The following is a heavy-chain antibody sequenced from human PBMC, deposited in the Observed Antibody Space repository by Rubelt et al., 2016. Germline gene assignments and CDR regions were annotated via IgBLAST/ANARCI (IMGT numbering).Heavy chain of an antibody. CDR3: ARERRVVPRPYYYGMDV. J-gene: IGHJ6*02. Sequence: GGSLRLSCAASGFTFSSYSMNWVRQAPGKGLEWVSSISSSSSYIYYADSVKGRFTISRDNAKNSLYLQMNSLRAEDTAVYYCARERRVVPRPYYYGMDVWGQGTTVTVSS. V-gene: IGHV3-21*01. CDR2: ISSSSSYI. D-gene: IGHD2-2*01. CDR1: GFTFSSYS.